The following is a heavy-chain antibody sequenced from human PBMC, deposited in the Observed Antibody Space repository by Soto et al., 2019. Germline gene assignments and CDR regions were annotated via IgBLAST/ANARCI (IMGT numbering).Heavy chain of an antibody. CDR1: GFTLSSYA. V-gene: IGHV3-23*01. CDR2: FSGTGGYT. CDR3: AKNSGWFNT. J-gene: IGHJ5*02. Sequence: PGGSLRLSCAASGFTLSSYAMSWVRQAPGKGLEWVSTFSGTGGYTYYADSVKGRFTISRDNSINTVFLQMNSLRADDTALYFCAKNSGWFNTWGQGALVTVSS. D-gene: IGHD3-10*01.